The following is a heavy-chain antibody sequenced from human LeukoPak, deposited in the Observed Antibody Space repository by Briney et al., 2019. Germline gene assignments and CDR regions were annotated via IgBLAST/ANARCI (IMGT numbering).Heavy chain of an antibody. J-gene: IGHJ4*02. Sequence: SETLSLTCTVSGGSISSTRYYWGWIRQPPGKGLEWIGSIYYSGSTNYNPSLKSRVTISVDTSKNQFSLKLSSVTAADTAVYYCARGGYSSGWYTDYWGQGTLVTVSS. CDR2: IYYSGST. D-gene: IGHD6-19*01. CDR3: ARGGYSSGWYTDY. V-gene: IGHV4-39*07. CDR1: GGSISSTRYY.